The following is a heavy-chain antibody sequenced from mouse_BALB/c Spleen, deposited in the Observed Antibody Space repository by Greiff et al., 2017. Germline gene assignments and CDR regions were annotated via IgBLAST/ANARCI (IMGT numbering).Heavy chain of an antibody. J-gene: IGHJ4*01. Sequence: VQLQQPGAELVKPGASVKLSCKASGYTFTSYWMHWVKQRPGQGLEWIGEINPSNGRTNYNEKFKSKATLTVDKSSSTAYMQLSSLTSEDSAVYYCARGYYDYGYAMDYWGQGTSVTVAS. CDR1: GYTFTSYW. D-gene: IGHD2-4*01. CDR3: ARGYYDYGYAMDY. CDR2: INPSNGRT. V-gene: IGHV1S81*02.